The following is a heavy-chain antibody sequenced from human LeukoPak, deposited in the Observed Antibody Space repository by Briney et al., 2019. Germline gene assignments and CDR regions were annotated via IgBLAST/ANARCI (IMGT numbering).Heavy chain of an antibody. V-gene: IGHV3-30*02. Sequence: GGSLRLFCAASGFTFSSYGMKWVRPAPAKGVAWVAFIRYDGNNKDYADSVKGRFTISRDNSKNTLYLQMNSLRVEDTAVYYCAKGYGDLVAFDIWGQGTMVTVSS. J-gene: IGHJ3*02. CDR3: AKGYGDLVAFDI. CDR2: IRYDGNNK. D-gene: IGHD4-17*01. CDR1: GFTFSSYG.